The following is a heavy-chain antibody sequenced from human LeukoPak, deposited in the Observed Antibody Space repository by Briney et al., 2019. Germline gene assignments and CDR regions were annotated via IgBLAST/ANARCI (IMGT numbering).Heavy chain of an antibody. CDR2: ISYDGSNK. D-gene: IGHD6-19*01. J-gene: IGHJ4*02. CDR3: ARALPRIAVAGTYFDY. V-gene: IGHV3-30-3*01. CDR1: GFTFSSYA. Sequence: GRSLRLSCAASGFTFSSYAMHWVRQAPGKGLERVAVISYDGSNKYYADSVKGRFTISRDNSKNTLYLQMNSLRAEDTAVYYCARALPRIAVAGTYFDYWGQGTLVTVSS.